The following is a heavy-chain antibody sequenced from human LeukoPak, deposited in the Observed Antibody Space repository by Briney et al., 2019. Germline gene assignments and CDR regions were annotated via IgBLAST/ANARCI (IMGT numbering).Heavy chain of an antibody. J-gene: IGHJ4*02. Sequence: SETLSLTCTVSGGSISSSSHYWGWIRQPRGEGLEWIGSIYYTGGSTFYNPSLKSRVTLSIDTSNNQFSLKLSSVTAADTAVYYCASPVMGVPYSEYLVHWGPGTPVTVSP. CDR2: IYYTGGST. CDR3: ASPVMGVPYSEYLVH. CDR1: GGSISSSSHY. D-gene: IGHD1-26*01. V-gene: IGHV4-39*01.